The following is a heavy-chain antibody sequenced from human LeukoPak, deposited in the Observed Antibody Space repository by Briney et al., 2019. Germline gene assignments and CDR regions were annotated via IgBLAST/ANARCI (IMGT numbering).Heavy chain of an antibody. D-gene: IGHD3-10*01. CDR2: IWYDGSNK. CDR1: AFTFSNYG. V-gene: IGHV3-33*08. Sequence: GGSLRLSCAASAFTFSNYGMHWVRQAPGKGLEWVALIWYDGSNKYYADSVKGRFTISRDNSKNTLYLQMNSLRAEDTAVYYCARGPLWFGKSIDYWGQGTLVTVSS. CDR3: ARGPLWFGKSIDY. J-gene: IGHJ4*02.